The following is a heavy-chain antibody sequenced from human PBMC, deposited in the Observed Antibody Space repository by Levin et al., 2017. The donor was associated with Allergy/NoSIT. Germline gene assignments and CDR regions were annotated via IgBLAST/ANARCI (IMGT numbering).Heavy chain of an antibody. Sequence: GESLKISCAASGFTFDDSTMHWVRQAPGKGLEWVSLITWDGGSTYYADSVKGRFTISRDNSKNSLYLQMNSLRTEDTALYYCAKGAIAASLGNYFYMDVWGKGTTVTVSS. CDR2: ITWDGGST. J-gene: IGHJ6*03. CDR1: GFTFDDST. CDR3: AKGAIAASLGNYFYMDV. D-gene: IGHD6-13*01. V-gene: IGHV3-43*01.